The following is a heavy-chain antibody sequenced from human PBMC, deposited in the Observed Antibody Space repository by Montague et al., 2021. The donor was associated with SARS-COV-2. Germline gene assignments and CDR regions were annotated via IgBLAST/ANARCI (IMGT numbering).Heavy chain of an antibody. J-gene: IGHJ5*02. CDR1: GYSISSGYY. D-gene: IGHD2-15*01. CDR3: ARERRYCSGGSCYSGWFDP. Sequence: SETLSLTCTVSGYSISSGYYWGWIRRPPGKGLEWIGSTYHSGSTYYNPSLKSRVTVSVDTSKNQFSLKLSSVAAADTAVYYCARERRYCSGGSCYSGWFDPWGQGTLVTVSS. V-gene: IGHV4-38-2*02. CDR2: TYHSGST.